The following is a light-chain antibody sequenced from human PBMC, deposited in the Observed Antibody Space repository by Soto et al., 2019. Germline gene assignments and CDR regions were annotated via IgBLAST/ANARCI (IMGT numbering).Light chain of an antibody. CDR3: QTWGTGFRI. CDR2: VNTDGSH. Sequence: QLVLTQSPSASASLGASVKLTCTLSSGHSNYAIAWHQQQPEKGPRYLMKVNTDGSHIKGDGIPDRFSGSSSGAERYLTISSLHSEDEADYYCQTWGTGFRIFGGGTKLTVL. CDR1: SGHSNYA. J-gene: IGLJ2*01. V-gene: IGLV4-69*01.